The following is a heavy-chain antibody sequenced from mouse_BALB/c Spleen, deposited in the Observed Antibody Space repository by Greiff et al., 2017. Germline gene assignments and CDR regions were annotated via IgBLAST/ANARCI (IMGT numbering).Heavy chain of an antibody. V-gene: IGHV5-17*02. Sequence: EVQGVESGGGLVKPGGSRKLSCAASGFTFSSFGMPWVRQAPEKGLEWVAYISSGGGSIYYPDTVKGRFTISIDNPKNTLFLQMTSLRSEDTAMYYCARSCDYYVPFADWGQGTLVTVSA. CDR3: ARSCDYYVPFAD. CDR2: ISSGGGSI. D-gene: IGHD1-1*01. CDR1: GFTFSSFG. J-gene: IGHJ3*01.